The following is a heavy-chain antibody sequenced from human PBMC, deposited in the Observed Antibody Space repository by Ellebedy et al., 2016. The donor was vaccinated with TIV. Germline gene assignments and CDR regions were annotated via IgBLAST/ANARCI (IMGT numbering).Heavy chain of an antibody. J-gene: IGHJ5*01. D-gene: IGHD3-22*01. CDR3: AGSAGDSSGWFVS. V-gene: IGHV3-23*01. CDR2: ITGSGDKT. Sequence: GESLKISCAASGFRFAGHAMSWVRQAQGKGLEWVSSITGSGDKTYYRNSVRGRFSISRDNSRDTLYLDMNILRGEDTALYSCAGSAGDSSGWFVSWGQGTVVIVSS. CDR1: GFRFAGHA.